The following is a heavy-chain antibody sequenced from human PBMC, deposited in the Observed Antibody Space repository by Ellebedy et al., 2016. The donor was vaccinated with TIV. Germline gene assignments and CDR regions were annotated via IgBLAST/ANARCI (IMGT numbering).Heavy chain of an antibody. CDR1: GGSFSGYY. V-gene: IGHV4-34*01. CDR2: INHSGST. CDR3: ARAGGDYFDY. J-gene: IGHJ4*02. D-gene: IGHD2-21*01. Sequence: SETLSLXXAVYGGSFSGYYWSWIRQPPGKGLEWIGEINHSGSTNYNPSLKSRVTISVDTSKNQLSLKLSSVTAADTAVYYCARAGGDYFDYWGQGTLVTVSS.